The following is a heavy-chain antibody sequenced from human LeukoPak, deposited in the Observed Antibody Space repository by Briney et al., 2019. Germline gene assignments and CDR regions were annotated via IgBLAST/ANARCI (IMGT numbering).Heavy chain of an antibody. CDR3: ARYHCPGDICDGFDY. V-gene: IGHV4-59*07. CDR1: GASHSGYY. D-gene: IGHD2-8*02. CDR2: MHSTGST. Sequence: SDPVPHTCSLSGASHSGYYWSWIRQPPGKGQEWIGYMHSTGSTHQKPSLNSRVPLSIDAFKESRFPKMTSVTAADTAVYYCARYHCPGDICDGFDYWGLGTLVTVST. J-gene: IGHJ4*02.